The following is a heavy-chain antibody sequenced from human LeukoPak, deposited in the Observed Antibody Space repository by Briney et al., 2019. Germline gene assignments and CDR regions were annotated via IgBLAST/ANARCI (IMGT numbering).Heavy chain of an antibody. Sequence: GRSLRLSCAASGFTFSSYGMHWVRQAPGKGLEWVAVIWYDGSNKYYADSVKGRFTISRDNSKNTLYLQMNSLRAEDTAVYYCARGGSMGAFDIWGQGTMVTVSS. D-gene: IGHD6-13*01. CDR2: IWYDGSNK. CDR3: ARGGSMGAFDI. J-gene: IGHJ3*02. V-gene: IGHV3-33*01. CDR1: GFTFSSYG.